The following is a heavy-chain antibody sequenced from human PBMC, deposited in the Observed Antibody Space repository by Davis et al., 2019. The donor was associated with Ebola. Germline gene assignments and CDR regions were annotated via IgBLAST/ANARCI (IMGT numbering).Heavy chain of an antibody. CDR1: GYTFTSYY. J-gene: IGHJ4*02. CDR2: ISAYNGNT. CDR3: AKTYYYGSGSYVDY. V-gene: IGHV1-18*04. Sequence: ASVKVSCKASGYTFTSYYMHWVRQAPGQGLEWMGWISAYNGNTNYAQKLQGRVTMTTDTSTSTAYMELRSLRSDDTAVYYCAKTYYYGSGSYVDYWGQGTLVTVSS. D-gene: IGHD3-10*01.